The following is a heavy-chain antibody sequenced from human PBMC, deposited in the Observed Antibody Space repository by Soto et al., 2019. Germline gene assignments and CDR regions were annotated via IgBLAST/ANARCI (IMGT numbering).Heavy chain of an antibody. CDR3: AKIRMVTAMFQMDV. Sequence: QVQLVESGGGVVQPGRSLRLSCATSGFTFSDYAMHWVRQAPGQGLEWVAAISFDGMHTYYADSLTGRFTISRDPSKNTLYLDMNSLRPEDTAVDYCAKIRMVTAMFQMDVWGQGTTVIVSS. J-gene: IGHJ6*02. CDR2: ISFDGMHT. V-gene: IGHV3-30*18. D-gene: IGHD2-21*02. CDR1: GFTFSDYA.